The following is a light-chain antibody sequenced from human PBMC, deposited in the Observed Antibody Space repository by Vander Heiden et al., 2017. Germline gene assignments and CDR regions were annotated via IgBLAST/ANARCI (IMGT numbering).Light chain of an antibody. V-gene: IGKV3-20*01. CDR2: GAS. CDR3: QQYCSSPVT. CDR1: QSVSSSY. J-gene: IGKJ1*01. Sequence: EIVLTQSPGTLSSSPGERATLSCRASQSVSSSYLAGYQQKPGQAPRLLIYGASSRATGIPDRFSGSGSGTDFTLTISRLEPEDFAVYYCQQYCSSPVTFGQGTKVEIK.